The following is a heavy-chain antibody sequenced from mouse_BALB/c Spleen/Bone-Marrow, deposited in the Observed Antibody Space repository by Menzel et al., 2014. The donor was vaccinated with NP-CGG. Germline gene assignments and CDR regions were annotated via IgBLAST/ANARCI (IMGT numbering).Heavy chain of an antibody. D-gene: IGHD1-2*01. Sequence: EVKLMESGGGLEQPGGSLNVSCAASGFDFSGYWMSWVRQAPGKGLEWIGEINPESSTINYTPSLKDKFIISRDNAKNTLYLQMSKVRSEDSALYYCARLHLYGFFAYWGQGTLVTVSA. CDR2: INPESSTI. J-gene: IGHJ3*01. CDR3: ARLHLYGFFAY. V-gene: IGHV4-1*02. CDR1: GFDFSGYW.